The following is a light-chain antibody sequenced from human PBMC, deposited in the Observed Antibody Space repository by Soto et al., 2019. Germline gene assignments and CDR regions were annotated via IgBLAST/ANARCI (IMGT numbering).Light chain of an antibody. J-gene: IGKJ1*01. CDR3: LQSDGWPRT. CDR1: QSVNNN. Sequence: EIVMTQSPAILSVSPGERATLACRAGQSVNNNLAWYQQKPGQSPRLVIYGSANRATGVPARFSSSGSGTDLTRNISSLHSEDFAVYYCLQSDGWPRTLGQGTKVEMK. V-gene: IGKV3-15*01. CDR2: GSA.